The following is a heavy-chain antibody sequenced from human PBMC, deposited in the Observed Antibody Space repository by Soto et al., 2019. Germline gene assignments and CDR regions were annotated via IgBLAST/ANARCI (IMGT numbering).Heavy chain of an antibody. CDR2: IDPSDSYT. Sequence: GESLKISCKGSGYSFTSYWISWVRQMPGKGLEWMGRIDPSDSYTNYSPSFQGHVTISADKSISTAYLQWGSLKASDTAMYYCLARGYGMDVWGQGTTVTVSS. V-gene: IGHV5-10-1*01. CDR1: GYSFTSYW. CDR3: LARGYGMDV. J-gene: IGHJ6*02.